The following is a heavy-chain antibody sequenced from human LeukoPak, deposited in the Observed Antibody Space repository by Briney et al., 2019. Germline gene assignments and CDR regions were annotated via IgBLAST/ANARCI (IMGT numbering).Heavy chain of an antibody. CDR2: INPSGGST. CDR1: GYTFTSYY. D-gene: IGHD3-10*01. V-gene: IGHV1-46*01. Sequence: ASVKVSCKASGYTFTSYYMHWVRQAPGQGLEWMGIINPSGGSTSYAQKFRGRVTMTRDTSTSTVYMELSSPRSEDTAVYYCARDRITMVRGVQNWFDPWGQGTLVTVSS. CDR3: ARDRITMVRGVQNWFDP. J-gene: IGHJ5*02.